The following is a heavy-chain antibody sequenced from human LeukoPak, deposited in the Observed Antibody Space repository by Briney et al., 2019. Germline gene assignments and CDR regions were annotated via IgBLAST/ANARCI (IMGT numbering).Heavy chain of an antibody. J-gene: IGHJ2*01. CDR3: ARARHGGARYWYFDL. Sequence: SETLSLTCAVYGGSFSGYYWSWIRQPPGKGLEWIGYIYYSGSTNYNPSLKSRVTISVDTSKNQFSLELSSVTAADTAVYYCARARHGGARYWYFDLWGRGTLVTVSS. CDR2: IYYSGST. D-gene: IGHD2-21*01. CDR1: GGSFSGYY. V-gene: IGHV4-59*01.